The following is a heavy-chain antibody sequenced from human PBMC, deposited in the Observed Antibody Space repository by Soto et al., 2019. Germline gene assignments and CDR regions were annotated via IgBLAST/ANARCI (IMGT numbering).Heavy chain of an antibody. CDR3: ARDSLIGRVVASARDY. D-gene: IGHD6-19*01. CDR2: ISANNGNT. V-gene: IGHV1-18*01. J-gene: IGHJ4*02. CDR1: GYTFANYG. Sequence: QVQLVQSGSEVKKPGASVKVSCKASGYTFANYGITWVRQAPGQGLEWMGWISANNGNTNYAQRFQGRVTMTKNTSTSTAYMELWSLRSDNSAVYYCARDSLIGRVVASARDYWGQGTLVTVAS.